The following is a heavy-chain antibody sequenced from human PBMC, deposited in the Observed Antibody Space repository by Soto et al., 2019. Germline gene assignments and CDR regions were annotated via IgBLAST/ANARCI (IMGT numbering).Heavy chain of an antibody. CDR1: GGSISSSSYY. CDR3: ARHTTADYGGNSDY. D-gene: IGHD4-17*01. Sequence: QLQLQESGPGLMKPSETLSLTCTVSGGSISSSSYYWGWIRQPPGKGLEWIGGIYYSGSTYYNPSLQRRVTLSVDTSKNQFSLKLSPVTAADTAVYYCARHTTADYGGNSDYWGQGTLVTVSS. J-gene: IGHJ4*02. CDR2: IYYSGST. V-gene: IGHV4-39*01.